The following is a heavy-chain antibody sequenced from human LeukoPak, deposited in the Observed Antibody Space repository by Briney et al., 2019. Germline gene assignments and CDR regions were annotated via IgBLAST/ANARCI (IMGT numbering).Heavy chain of an antibody. Sequence: ASVNVSCKVSGYTLTELSMHWVRQAPGKGLEWMGGFDPEDGETLYAQKFQGRVTMTEDTSTDTAYMELSSLRSEDTAVYYCATEKHVDIVATGEAFDIWGQGTMVTVSS. J-gene: IGHJ3*02. CDR3: ATEKHVDIVATGEAFDI. CDR1: GYTLTELS. CDR2: FDPEDGET. V-gene: IGHV1-24*01. D-gene: IGHD5-12*01.